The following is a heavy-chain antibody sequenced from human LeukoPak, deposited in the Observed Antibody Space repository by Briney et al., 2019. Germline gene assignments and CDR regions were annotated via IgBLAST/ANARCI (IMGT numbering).Heavy chain of an antibody. D-gene: IGHD5-12*01. CDR2: ISSSSSYI. CDR3: ARDLDVDIVATIEGGYYFDY. CDR1: GFTFSSYS. J-gene: IGHJ4*02. Sequence: GGSLRLSCAASGFTFSSYSINWVRQAPGKGLGWVSSISSSSSYIYYADSVKGRFTISRDNAKNSLYLQMNSLRAEDTAVYYCARDLDVDIVATIEGGYYFDYWGQGTLVTVSS. V-gene: IGHV3-21*01.